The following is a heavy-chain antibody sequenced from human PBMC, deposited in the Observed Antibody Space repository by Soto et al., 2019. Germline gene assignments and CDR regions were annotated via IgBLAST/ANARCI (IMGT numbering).Heavy chain of an antibody. J-gene: IGHJ4*02. V-gene: IGHV4-30-4*01. CDR3: ARAREYYDSSGPFDY. CDR1: GGSISSGDYY. CDR2: IYYSGST. Sequence: SETLSLTCTVSGGSISSGDYYWSWIRQPPGKGLEWIGYIYYSGSTYYNPSLKSRVTISVDTSKNQFSLKLSSVTAADTAVHYCARAREYYDSSGPFDYWGQGTLVTVSS. D-gene: IGHD3-22*01.